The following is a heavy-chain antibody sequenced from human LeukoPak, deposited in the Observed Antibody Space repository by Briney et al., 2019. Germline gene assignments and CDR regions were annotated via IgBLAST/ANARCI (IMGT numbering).Heavy chain of an antibody. J-gene: IGHJ4*02. V-gene: IGHV4-59*01. CDR3: ARDKRHSYGRYFDH. D-gene: IGHD5-18*01. CDR2: MQSSGNS. Sequence: SETLSLTCSVSGDSISTYHWNWIRKPPGKGLEWIGYMQSSGNSNYNPSLKSRVSMSVETSKNRIVLNLSSVTAADTAVYYCARDKRHSYGRYFDHWGQGLLVTVSS. CDR1: GDSISTYH.